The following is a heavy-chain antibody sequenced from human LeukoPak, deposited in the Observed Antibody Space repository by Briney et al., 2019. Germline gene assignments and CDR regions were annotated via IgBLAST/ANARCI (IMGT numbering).Heavy chain of an antibody. D-gene: IGHD3-3*01. CDR1: GVTFSGYY. Sequence: SAETLSLTCAVYGVTFSGYYWSWIPHPPGKGLEWIGKINHSGSTNYNPSLKSRVTISVDTSNNQFSLKLSSVTAADTAVYYCARGPRITIFGVVIRSGYYYYMDVWGKGTTVTVSS. CDR2: INHSGST. J-gene: IGHJ6*03. CDR3: ARGPRITIFGVVIRSGYYYYMDV. V-gene: IGHV4-34*01.